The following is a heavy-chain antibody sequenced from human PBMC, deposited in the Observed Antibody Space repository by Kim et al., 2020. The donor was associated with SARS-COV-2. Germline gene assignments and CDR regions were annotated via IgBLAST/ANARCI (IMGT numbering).Heavy chain of an antibody. V-gene: IGHV3-9*01. Sequence: GGSLRLSCAASGFTFDDYAMHLGRQAPGKGLEWVSGISWNSGSIGYADSVKGRFTISRDNAKNSLYLQMNSLRAEDTALYYCAKDTSVYYYGSGYFDYWGQGTLVTVSS. D-gene: IGHD3-10*01. CDR2: ISWNSGSI. J-gene: IGHJ4*02. CDR1: GFTFDDYA. CDR3: AKDTSVYYYGSGYFDY.